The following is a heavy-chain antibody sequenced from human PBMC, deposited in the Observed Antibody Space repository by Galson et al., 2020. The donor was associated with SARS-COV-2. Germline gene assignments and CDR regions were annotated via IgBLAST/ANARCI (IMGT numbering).Heavy chain of an antibody. Sequence: GGSLRLSCAASGFTFSSYGMHWVRQPPGKGLEWVAVIWHDGSNNYYAAPAKRRFTITRDNSKNTLYLQMNSMRAEDTAVYYCARDAYDSSGYALGYDYWGEGTLVTVSS. D-gene: IGHD3-22*01. V-gene: IGHV3-33*01. CDR1: GFTFSSYG. CDR3: ARDAYDSSGYALGYDY. J-gene: IGHJ4*02. CDR2: IWHDGSNN.